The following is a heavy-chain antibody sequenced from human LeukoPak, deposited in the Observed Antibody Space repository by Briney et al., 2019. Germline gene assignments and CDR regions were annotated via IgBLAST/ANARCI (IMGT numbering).Heavy chain of an antibody. Sequence: SETLSLTCTVSGGSISSYYWSWIRQPPGKGLEWIGYIYYSGSTNYNPSLKSRVTISVDTSKNQFSLKLSSVTAADTAVYYCARVAYDFWSGYTFGYWGQGTLVTVSS. V-gene: IGHV4-59*01. CDR2: IYYSGST. J-gene: IGHJ4*02. CDR1: GGSISSYY. D-gene: IGHD3-3*01. CDR3: ARVAYDFWSGYTFGY.